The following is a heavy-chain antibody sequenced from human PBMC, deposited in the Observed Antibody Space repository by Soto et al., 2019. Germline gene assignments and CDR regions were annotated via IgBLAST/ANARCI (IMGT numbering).Heavy chain of an antibody. D-gene: IGHD3-9*01. V-gene: IGHV1-2*02. J-gene: IGHJ3*02. Sequence: ASVKVSCKASGYTFIGYYMHWVRQAPGQGLEWMGWINPKSGGTIYAQRFQGRVTMTRDTSINTAYMELSRLRPDDTAVYYCARDSYYDVLTGYSRNAFDIWGQGTVVTVS. CDR1: GYTFIGYY. CDR3: ARDSYYDVLTGYSRNAFDI. CDR2: INPKSGGT.